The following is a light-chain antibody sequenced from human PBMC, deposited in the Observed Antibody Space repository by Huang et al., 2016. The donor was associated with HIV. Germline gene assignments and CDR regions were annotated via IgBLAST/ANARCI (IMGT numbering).Light chain of an antibody. V-gene: IGKV1-39*01. J-gene: IGKJ5*01. Sequence: DIQMTQSPSSLSASVGDRVTITCRTSQSSTTYLNWYQQKPGKAPILLIYAASSLQNGVPSRFRGSGSGTDFALTISSLQPEDFATYYCQQTYSTITFGQGTRLEIK. CDR1: QSSTTY. CDR3: QQTYSTIT. CDR2: AAS.